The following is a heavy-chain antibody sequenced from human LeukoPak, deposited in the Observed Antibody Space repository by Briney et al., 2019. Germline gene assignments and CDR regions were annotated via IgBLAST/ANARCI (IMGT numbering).Heavy chain of an antibody. D-gene: IGHD6-19*01. Sequence: PGASVKVSCKASGYTFTTYGINWVRQAPGQGLEWMGCISAYHGYTNYAQKLQGRVTMTTDTSTSTVYMELRSLRSDDTAVYYCARDSAPSSGWSKYCFDYWGQGTLVTVSS. CDR3: ARDSAPSSGWSKYCFDY. CDR1: GYTFTTYG. J-gene: IGHJ4*02. CDR2: ISAYHGYT. V-gene: IGHV1-18*01.